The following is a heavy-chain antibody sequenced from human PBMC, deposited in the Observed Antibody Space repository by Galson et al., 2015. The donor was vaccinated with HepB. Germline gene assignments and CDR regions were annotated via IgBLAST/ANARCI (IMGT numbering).Heavy chain of an antibody. V-gene: IGHV5-51*01. D-gene: IGHD4-23*01. CDR1: EYSFSNYW. CDR2: IYPADSAI. J-gene: IGHJ2*01. CDR3: ARQGVYGGNENWYYDL. Sequence: QSGAEVKKPGESLKISCKGSEYSFSNYWIVWVRQMPGKGLEWMGVIYPADSAIRSSPSFRGQVTISADKSISTAYLQWSSLKASDTAIYYCARQGVYGGNENWYYDLWGRGTLVTVSS.